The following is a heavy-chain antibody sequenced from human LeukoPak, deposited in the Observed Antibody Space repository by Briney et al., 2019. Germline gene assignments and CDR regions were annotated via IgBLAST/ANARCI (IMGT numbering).Heavy chain of an antibody. D-gene: IGHD6-6*01. CDR1: GVSISSSSYY. J-gene: IGHJ5*02. CDR3: ARQTKSIAARRNWFDP. V-gene: IGHV4-39*01. Sequence: SETLSLTCTVSGVSISSSSYYWGWIRQPPGKGLEWIGSIYYSGSTYYNPSLKSRVTISVDTSKNQFSLKLSSVTAADTAVYYCARQTKSIAARRNWFDPWGQGTLVTVSS. CDR2: IYYSGST.